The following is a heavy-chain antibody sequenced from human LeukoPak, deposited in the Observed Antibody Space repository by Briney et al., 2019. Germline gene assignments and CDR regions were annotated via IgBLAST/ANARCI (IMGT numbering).Heavy chain of an antibody. CDR2: INPSGGST. CDR3: ARAGYRVWFGESQYNWFDP. Sequence: ASVKVSCKASGYTFTSYYMHWVRQAPGQGLEWMGIINPSGGSTSYAQKFQGRVTMTRDMSTSTVYMELSSLRSEDTAVYYCARAGYRVWFGESQYNWFDPWGQGTLVTVSP. J-gene: IGHJ5*02. CDR1: GYTFTSYY. D-gene: IGHD3-10*01. V-gene: IGHV1-46*01.